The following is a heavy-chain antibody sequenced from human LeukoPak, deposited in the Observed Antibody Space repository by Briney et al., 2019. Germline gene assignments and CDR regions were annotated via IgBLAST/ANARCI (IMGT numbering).Heavy chain of an antibody. V-gene: IGHV3-53*01. Sequence: GGSLRLSCAASGFTVSSNYMSWVRQAPGKGLEWVSVIYSGGSTYYADSVKGRFTISRDNSKNTLYLQMNSLRAEDTAVYYCARDLNYYDSSGYNTWGQGTLVTVSS. CDR1: GFTVSSNY. D-gene: IGHD3-22*01. CDR2: IYSGGST. CDR3: ARDLNYYDSSGYNT. J-gene: IGHJ5*02.